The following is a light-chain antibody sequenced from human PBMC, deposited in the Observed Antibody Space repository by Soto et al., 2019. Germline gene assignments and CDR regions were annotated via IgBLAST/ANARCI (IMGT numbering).Light chain of an antibody. J-gene: IGLJ1*01. CDR3: AAWDESLTGYV. Sequence: QSVRTQPPSASGTPGQRVTISCSGSSSNIGSNTVNWYQQLPGTAPKLLIYSNNQRPSGVPDRFSGSKSGTSASLAISGLHSGDEADYYCAAWDESLTGYVFGTGPKVT. CDR2: SNN. V-gene: IGLV1-44*01. CDR1: SSNIGSNT.